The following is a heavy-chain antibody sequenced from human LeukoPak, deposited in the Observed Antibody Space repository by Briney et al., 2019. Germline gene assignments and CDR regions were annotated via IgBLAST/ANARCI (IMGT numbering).Heavy chain of an antibody. D-gene: IGHD3-22*01. CDR2: IYYSGNN. CDR1: GGSISSGGYY. CDR3: ARGPYDDSGYYGGFVY. J-gene: IGHJ4*02. Sequence: PSQTLSLTCTVSGGSISSGGYYWSWIRQHPGKGLEWIGYIYYSGNNNYNPSLKSRVTMSADTSKNQFSLKLSSVTAADTAVYYCARGPYDDSGYYGGFVYWGQGTLVTVSS. V-gene: IGHV4-61*08.